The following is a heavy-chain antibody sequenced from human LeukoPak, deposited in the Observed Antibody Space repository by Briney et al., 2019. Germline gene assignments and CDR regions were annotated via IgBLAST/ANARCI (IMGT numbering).Heavy chain of an antibody. CDR1: GYTFTGYY. J-gene: IGHJ4*02. Sequence: GASVKVSCKASGYTFTGYYMHWVRQAPGQGLEWMGWINPNSGGTNYAQKFQGRVTMTRDTSISTAYMELSRLRSDDTAVYYCARGQGALLWFGELSPYWGQGTLVTVSS. V-gene: IGHV1-2*02. CDR3: ARGQGALLWFGELSPY. CDR2: INPNSGGT. D-gene: IGHD3-10*01.